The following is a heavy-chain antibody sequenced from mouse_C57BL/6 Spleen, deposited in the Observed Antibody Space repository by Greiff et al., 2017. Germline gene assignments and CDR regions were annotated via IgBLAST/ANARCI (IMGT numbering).Heavy chain of an antibody. CDR3: ARHHIPPHDAMDY. V-gene: IGHV5-6*01. D-gene: IGHD1-3*01. CDR2: ISSGGSYT. CDR1: GFTFSSYG. Sequence: EVQVVESGGDLVKPGGSLKLSCAASGFTFSSYGMSWVRQTPDKRLEWVATISSGGSYTYYPDRVKGRFTISRDNAKNTLYLQMSSLKSEDTAMYYCARHHIPPHDAMDYWGQGTSVTVSS. J-gene: IGHJ4*01.